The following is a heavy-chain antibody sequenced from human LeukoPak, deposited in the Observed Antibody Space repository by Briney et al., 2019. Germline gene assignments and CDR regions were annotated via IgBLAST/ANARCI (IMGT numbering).Heavy chain of an antibody. Sequence: PSETLSLTCTVSGGSISSYYWSWIRQSPGKGLEWIGFIYYSGSTNYNPSLKSRVSISVDTSKNQFSLKLSSVTAADTAVYYCARAFSSSLFDYWGQGTLVTVSS. D-gene: IGHD6-19*01. CDR2: IYYSGST. CDR3: ARAFSSSLFDY. V-gene: IGHV4-59*01. CDR1: GGSISSYY. J-gene: IGHJ4*02.